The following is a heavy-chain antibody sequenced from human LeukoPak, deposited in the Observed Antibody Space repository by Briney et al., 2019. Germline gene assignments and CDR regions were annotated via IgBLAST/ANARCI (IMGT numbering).Heavy chain of an antibody. V-gene: IGHV3-21*01. Sequence: GGSLRLSCATSGFTFNNYNMNWVRQAPGRALEWVSSITSSGTYIFYADSVKGRFTISRDNAKNTLYLQMNSLRAEDTAVYYCARDWFHAIDYWGQGTLVTVSS. CDR1: GFTFNNYN. D-gene: IGHD2/OR15-2a*01. J-gene: IGHJ4*02. CDR2: ITSSGTYI. CDR3: ARDWFHAIDY.